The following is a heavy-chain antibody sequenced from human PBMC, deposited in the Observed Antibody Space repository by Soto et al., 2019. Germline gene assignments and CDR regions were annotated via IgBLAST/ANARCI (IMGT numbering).Heavy chain of an antibody. CDR3: ARGGSRGAVAGILPSGY. CDR1: GFTFSSYG. D-gene: IGHD6-19*01. J-gene: IGHJ4*02. CDR2: IWYDGSNK. Sequence: GGSLRLSCAASGFTFSSYGMHWVRQAPGKGLEWVAVIWYDGSNKFYADSVKGRFTISRDNSKNTLYLQMNSLRAEDTAVYYCARGGSRGAVAGILPSGYWGQGTLVTVSS. V-gene: IGHV3-33*01.